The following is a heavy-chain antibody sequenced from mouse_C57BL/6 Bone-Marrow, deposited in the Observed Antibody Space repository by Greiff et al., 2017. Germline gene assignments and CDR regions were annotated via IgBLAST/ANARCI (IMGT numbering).Heavy chain of an antibody. CDR2: IDPSDSYT. V-gene: IGHV1-59*01. CDR1: GYTFTSYW. D-gene: IGHD2-3*01. CDR3: ARWGIDGPSVDY. J-gene: IGHJ2*01. Sequence: VQLQQPGAELVRPGTSVKLSCKASGYTFTSYWMHWVKQRPGQGLEWIGVIDPSDSYTNYNQKFKGKATLTVDTSSSTAYMQLSSLTSEDSAVYCCARWGIDGPSVDYWGQGTTLTVSS.